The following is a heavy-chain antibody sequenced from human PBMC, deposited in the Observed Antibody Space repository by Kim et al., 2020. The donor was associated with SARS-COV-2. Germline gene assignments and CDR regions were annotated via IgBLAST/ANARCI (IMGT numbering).Heavy chain of an antibody. D-gene: IGHD6-13*01. V-gene: IGHV4-59*01. CDR1: GGSISSYY. CDR2: IYYSGST. CDR3: ASSSHRLYSSSWYGYWYL. J-gene: IGHJ2*01. Sequence: SETLSLTCTVSGGSISSYYWSWIRQPPGKGLEWIGYIYYSGSTNYNPSLKSRVTISVDTSKNQFSLKLSSVTAADTAVSYCASSSHRLYSSSWYGYWYL.